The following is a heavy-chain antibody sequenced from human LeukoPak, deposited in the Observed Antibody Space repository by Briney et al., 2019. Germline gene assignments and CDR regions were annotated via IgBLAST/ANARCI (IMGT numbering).Heavy chain of an antibody. CDR1: GGSLRPYY. J-gene: IGHJ4*02. CDR3: GRGRPRGYSGYVIDY. D-gene: IGHD5-12*01. Sequence: SETLSLTCAVYGGSLRPYYWNWIRQSPGKGLEWIGEIAHSGSTNCNASLKSRVTISIDTSRDQFSLKLTSVTAADTGVYYCGRGRPRGYSGYVIDYWGQGTPITVSS. V-gene: IGHV4-34*01. CDR2: IAHSGST.